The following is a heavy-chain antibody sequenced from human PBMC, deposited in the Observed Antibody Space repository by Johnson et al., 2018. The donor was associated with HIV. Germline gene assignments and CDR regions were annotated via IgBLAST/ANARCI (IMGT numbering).Heavy chain of an antibody. Sequence: VQLVESGGGLEQPGGSLRLSCADSGCTLSRDDMHGVRQATGKGLEWVSGIGTAGDTYYPGSVKGRFTISRDNAQNSLYLQMNSLRAEDTAVYYCGRESTGAGTAFDIWGQGTMVTVSS. V-gene: IGHV3-13*01. J-gene: IGHJ3*02. CDR3: GRESTGAGTAFDI. CDR1: GCTLSRDD. D-gene: IGHD2-8*02. CDR2: IGTAGDT.